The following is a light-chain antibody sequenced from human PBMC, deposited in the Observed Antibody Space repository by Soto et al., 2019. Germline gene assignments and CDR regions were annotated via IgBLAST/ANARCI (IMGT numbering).Light chain of an antibody. J-gene: IGKJ5*01. CDR2: AAS. Sequence: DIQMTQSPSSLSASVGDEVTITCRASQTIMTYLNWYQLKPGKPPRLLIYAASSLQSGVPSRFSGSGSRTEFTLTIADLQPDDFGTYYCQQSLTMPITFGHGTRLEIK. CDR1: QTIMTY. V-gene: IGKV1-39*01. CDR3: QQSLTMPIT.